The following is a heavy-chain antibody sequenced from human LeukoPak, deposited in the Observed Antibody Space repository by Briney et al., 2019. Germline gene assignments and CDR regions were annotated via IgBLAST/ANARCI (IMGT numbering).Heavy chain of an antibody. CDR1: GFTVSSNY. D-gene: IGHD3-10*01. CDR3: ARDGPAMVRGVIWFY. Sequence: PGGSLRLSCAASGFTVSSNYMSWVRQAPGKGLEWVSVIYSGGSTYYADYVKGRFTISRDNSKNTLYLQMNSLRAEDTAVYYCARDGPAMVRGVIWFYWGQGTLVTVSS. V-gene: IGHV3-53*01. J-gene: IGHJ4*02. CDR2: IYSGGST.